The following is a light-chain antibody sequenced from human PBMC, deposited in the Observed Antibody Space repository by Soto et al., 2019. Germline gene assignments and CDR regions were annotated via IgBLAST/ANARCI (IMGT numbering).Light chain of an antibody. CDR2: GAS. V-gene: IGKV3-15*01. CDR1: QSVSSN. J-gene: IGKJ1*01. CDR3: QQYRSWPRT. Sequence: IVMTQSPATLSVSPGGRATLSCTASQSVSSNLAWYQQKPGQAPRLLIYGASTRATDMPGRFSGRGAGAEFTLTISSLQSEDFAVYYCQQYRSWPRTFGQGTKVDIK.